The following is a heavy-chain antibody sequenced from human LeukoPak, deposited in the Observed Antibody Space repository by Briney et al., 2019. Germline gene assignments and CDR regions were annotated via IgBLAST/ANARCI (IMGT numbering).Heavy chain of an antibody. CDR1: GGSFSGYY. J-gene: IGHJ4*02. CDR3: AGQGGYSYGYSHYFDY. CDR2: INRGGST. D-gene: IGHD5-18*01. Sequence: PSETLTLTCAVYGGSFSGYYWGWIRQPPGKGLEWIGEINRGGSTNYNLSLKSRVSISVDTSKNQFSLRLSSVTAADTAVYYCAGQGGYSYGYSHYFDYWGQGTLVTVSS. V-gene: IGHV4-34*01.